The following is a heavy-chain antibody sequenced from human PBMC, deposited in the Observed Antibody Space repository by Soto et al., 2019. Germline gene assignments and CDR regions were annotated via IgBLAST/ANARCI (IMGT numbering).Heavy chain of an antibody. CDR3: TTDFRRNWNNAFDI. CDR2: IKSKTDGGPT. D-gene: IGHD1-1*01. CDR1: GFTFSNAW. V-gene: IGHV3-15*01. J-gene: IGHJ3*02. Sequence: GGSLRLSCAASGFTFSNAWMSWVRQAPGKGLEWVGRIKSKTDGGPTDYAAPGKGRFTISRDDSKNTLYLQMNSLKTEDTAVYYCTTDFRRNWNNAFDIWGQGTMVTVSS.